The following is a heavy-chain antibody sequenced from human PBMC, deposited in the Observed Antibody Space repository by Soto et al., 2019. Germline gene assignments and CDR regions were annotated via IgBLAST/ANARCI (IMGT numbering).Heavy chain of an antibody. D-gene: IGHD6-6*01. V-gene: IGHV3-48*02. CDR1: GFTFSNYG. Sequence: GGSLRLSCAASGFTFSNYGMNWVRQAPGKGLAWVSYNSSSISTKQYADSVKGRFTISRDNAKNSLFLQMNSLRDEDTAVYYCTRGGAARPGYWGQGTLVTVSS. J-gene: IGHJ1*01. CDR3: TRGGAARPGY. CDR2: NSSSISTK.